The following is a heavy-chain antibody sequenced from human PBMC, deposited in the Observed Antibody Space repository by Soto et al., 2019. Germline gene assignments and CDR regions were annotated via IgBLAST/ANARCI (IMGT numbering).Heavy chain of an antibody. CDR3: AFHDYGDYGYFDY. J-gene: IGHJ4*02. D-gene: IGHD4-17*01. Sequence: GASVKVSCKASGYNFTGYYIYWVRQAPGQGLELMGWINPDSGGTNYAQKLQGRVTMTTDPSTSTAYMELRSLRSDDTAVYYCAFHDYGDYGYFDYWGQGTLVTVSS. CDR1: GYNFTGYY. V-gene: IGHV1-18*01. CDR2: INPDSGGT.